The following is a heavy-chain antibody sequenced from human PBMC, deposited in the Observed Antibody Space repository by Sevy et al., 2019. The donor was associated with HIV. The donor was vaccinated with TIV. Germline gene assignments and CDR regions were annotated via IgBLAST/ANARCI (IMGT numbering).Heavy chain of an antibody. Sequence: GGSLRLSCVASGFTFSSYSMNWVRQAPGKGLEWVSYISSSSDSSRTLYYADPVKGRFSISRDNAKNSVHLQMTSLRVEDTAVYYWARPDLSGWYFDFWGHGTLVTVSS. V-gene: IGHV3-48*01. D-gene: IGHD6-19*01. CDR1: GFTFSSYS. J-gene: IGHJ4*01. CDR3: ARPDLSGWYFDF. CDR2: ISSSSDSSRTL.